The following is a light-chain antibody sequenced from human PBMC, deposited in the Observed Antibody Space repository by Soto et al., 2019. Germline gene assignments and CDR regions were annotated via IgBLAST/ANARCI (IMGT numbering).Light chain of an antibody. CDR1: FRVVGGYDY. Sequence: LTQPASVSGSPGQSIAISCTGTFRVVGGYDYVSWYQQHPDKAPKLMIYEVTKRPSGVSNRFSGSKSGNTASLTISGLQPEDEADYYSSSHTSGSTRVFGSGTKVTVL. CDR3: SSHTSGSTRV. J-gene: IGLJ1*01. V-gene: IGLV2-14*01. CDR2: EVT.